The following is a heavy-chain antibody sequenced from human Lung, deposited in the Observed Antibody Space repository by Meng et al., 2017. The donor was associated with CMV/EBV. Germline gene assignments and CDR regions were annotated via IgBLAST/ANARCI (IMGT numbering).Heavy chain of an antibody. Sequence: GESXKISXAASGFKFSNYPVHWVRQAPGKGLEWVAVISFDGSNKFYAESVKGRFTISRDNSKNTLYLQMNSLRAEDTALYYCARDLKAAVTSYYYHYGLDVWGQGTTVTVSS. CDR1: GFKFSNYP. V-gene: IGHV3-30-3*01. J-gene: IGHJ6*02. D-gene: IGHD6-13*01. CDR3: ARDLKAAVTSYYYHYGLDV. CDR2: ISFDGSNK.